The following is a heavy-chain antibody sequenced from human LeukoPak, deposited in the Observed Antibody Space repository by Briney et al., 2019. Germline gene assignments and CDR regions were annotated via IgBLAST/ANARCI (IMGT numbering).Heavy chain of an antibody. Sequence: SETLSLTCTVSGGSISSSSYYWGWIRQPPGKGLEWIGSIYYSGSTYYNPSLKSRVTISVDTSKNQFSLKLSSVTAADTAVYYCATKHAFLEWLPHLHLAPYYYYMDVWGKGTTVPVSS. V-gene: IGHV4-39*01. D-gene: IGHD3-3*02. J-gene: IGHJ6*03. CDR2: IYYSGST. CDR3: ATKHAFLEWLPHLHLAPYYYYMDV. CDR1: GGSISSSSYY.